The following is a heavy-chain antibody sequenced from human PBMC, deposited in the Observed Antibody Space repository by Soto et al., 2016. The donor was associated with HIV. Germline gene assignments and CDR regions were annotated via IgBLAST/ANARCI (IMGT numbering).Heavy chain of an antibody. D-gene: IGHD2-2*01. CDR1: GFTFSSYW. Sequence: EGQLVESGGGLVQPGGSLRLSCSGSGFTFSSYWMNWVRQAPGKGLEWVANIKHDGSDKYYVSSVKGRFTISRDNAENSVSLQMNSLRAEDTAVYYCAREVTPYAFGMDVWGQGTTVTVSS. CDR3: AREVTPYAFGMDV. J-gene: IGHJ6*02. CDR2: IKHDGSDK. V-gene: IGHV3-7*04.